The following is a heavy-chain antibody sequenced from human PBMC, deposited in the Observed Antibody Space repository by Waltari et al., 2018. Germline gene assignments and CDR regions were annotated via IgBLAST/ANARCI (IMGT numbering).Heavy chain of an antibody. D-gene: IGHD3-22*01. Sequence: QVQLVQSGAEVKKPGSSVKVSCKTSGGYFTDYTFNWVRQAPGQGLEWMGRIVPLVDIADYTQEFQGRATFTADTSTRTAYMTLRNLRSEDTAVYYCARADYYDSSGLDHWGPGTLVTVSS. V-gene: IGHV1-69*02. CDR3: ARADYYDSSGLDH. J-gene: IGHJ4*02. CDR1: GGYFTDYT. CDR2: IVPLVDIA.